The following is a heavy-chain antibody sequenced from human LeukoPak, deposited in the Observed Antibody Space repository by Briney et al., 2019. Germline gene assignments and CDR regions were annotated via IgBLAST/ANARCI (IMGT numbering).Heavy chain of an antibody. CDR2: FYHSGST. CDR1: GRSISSRPYC. J-gene: IGHJ4*02. CDR3: ARYDVWGSYRAFDY. D-gene: IGHD3-16*02. Sequence: SETLSLTCTVSGRSISSRPYCWGWIRQPPGKGLEWLGSFYHSGSTYYNPSLKSRVTISVDTSKNQFSLKLSSVTAADTAVYYCARYDVWGSYRAFDYWGQGTLVTVSS. V-gene: IGHV4-39*07.